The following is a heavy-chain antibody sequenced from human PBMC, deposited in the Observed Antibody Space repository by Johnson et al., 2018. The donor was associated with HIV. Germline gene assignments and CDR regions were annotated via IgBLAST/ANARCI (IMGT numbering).Heavy chain of an antibody. D-gene: IGHD3-10*01. J-gene: IGHJ3*02. CDR3: AKVSGGGIVRWDI. CDR1: GFTFSSYG. Sequence: QVQLVESGGGVVQPGGSLTLSCSASGFTFSSYGMHWVRQAPGKGLEWVAFIRYDGSNKYYADSVKGRFTISRDNSKNTLYLQMNSLRAEDTAVYYCAKVSGGGIVRWDIWGQGTMVTVSS. CDR2: IRYDGSNK. V-gene: IGHV3-30*02.